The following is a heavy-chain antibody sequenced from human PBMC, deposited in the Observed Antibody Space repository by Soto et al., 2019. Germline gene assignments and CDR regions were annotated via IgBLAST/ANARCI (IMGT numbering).Heavy chain of an antibody. J-gene: IGHJ4*01. CDR3: ARDEGSFQLQDYFDY. V-gene: IGHV3-74*01. Sequence: GGSLRLSCAASGFTFSSYWMHWVRQAPGKGLVWVSRINSDGSSTSYADSVKGRFTISRDNAKSTLYLQMNSLTAEDTAVYYCARDEGSFQLQDYFDYWGHGSLVTVSS. D-gene: IGHD4-4*01. CDR1: GFTFSSYW. CDR2: INSDGSST.